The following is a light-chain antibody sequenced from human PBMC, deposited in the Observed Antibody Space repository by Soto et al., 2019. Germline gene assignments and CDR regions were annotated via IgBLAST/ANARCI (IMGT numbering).Light chain of an antibody. CDR2: RNN. Sequence: QSVLTQPPSASGTPGQRVTISCSGSSSNIGSNYVYWYQQLPGTAPQLLIYRNNQQPSGVPDLFSGSTSGTSASLAISCLRSADDAIYYCAAWDDSLSGVVFGGGTQLTVL. CDR3: AAWDDSLSGVV. CDR1: SSNIGSNY. J-gene: IGLJ3*02. V-gene: IGLV1-47*01.